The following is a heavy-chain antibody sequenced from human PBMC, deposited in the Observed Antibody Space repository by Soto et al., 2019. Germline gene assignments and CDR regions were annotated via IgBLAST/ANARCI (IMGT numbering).Heavy chain of an antibody. CDR1: GYTFTSYY. V-gene: IGHV1-46*01. CDR2: INPSGGST. J-gene: IGHJ5*02. CDR3: ARNRFGVWGWFDP. D-gene: IGHD3-10*01. Sequence: ASVKVSCKASGYTFTSYYMHWVRQAPGQGLEWMGIINPSGGSTSYAQKFQGRVTMTRDTSISTAYMELSRLRSDDTAVYYCARNRFGVWGWFDPWGQGTLVTVSS.